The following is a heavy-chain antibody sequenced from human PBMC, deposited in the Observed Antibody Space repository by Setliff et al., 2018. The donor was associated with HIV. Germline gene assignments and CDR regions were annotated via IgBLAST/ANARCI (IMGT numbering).Heavy chain of an antibody. CDR3: ARFHYYYYYTDV. Sequence: SETLSLTCTVSGGSISSYYWSWIRQPPGKGLEWIGYISYSGSADYNPSLKSRVTISIDTSKNQFSLKLSSVTAADTAVYYCARFHYYYYYTDVWGKGTTVTVSS. V-gene: IGHV4-59*08. J-gene: IGHJ6*03. CDR2: ISYSGSA. CDR1: GGSISSYY.